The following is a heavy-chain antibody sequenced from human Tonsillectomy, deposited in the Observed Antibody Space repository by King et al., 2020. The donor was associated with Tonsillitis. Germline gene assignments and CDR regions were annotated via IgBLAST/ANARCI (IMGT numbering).Heavy chain of an antibody. CDR3: AKDLEVGKTVARTGFQH. CDR2: ISGSGGST. J-gene: IGHJ1*01. Sequence: VQLVQSGGGLVQPGGSLRLSCAASGFTFSSYAMSWVRQAPGKGLEWVSAISGSGGSTYYADSVKGRFTISRDNSKNTLYLQMNRRRAEDTAVYYCAKDLEVGKTVARTGFQHWGQGTLVTVSS. CDR1: GFTFSSYA. V-gene: IGHV3-23*04. D-gene: IGHD6-19*01.